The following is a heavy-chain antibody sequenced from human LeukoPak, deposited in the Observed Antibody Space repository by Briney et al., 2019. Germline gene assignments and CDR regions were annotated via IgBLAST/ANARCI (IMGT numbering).Heavy chain of an antibody. CDR2: ISTSEST. Sequence: SETLSPTCTVSGGSLSSYYWSWIRQPAGKRLEWIGLISTSESTNYDTSLKSRVTMSVDTAKNQFSLKLSFVTAADTTVYYCARAYDGDDAFDIWGQGTMVAVSS. CDR3: ARAYDGDDAFDI. D-gene: IGHD3-10*01. J-gene: IGHJ3*02. V-gene: IGHV4-4*07. CDR1: GGSLSSYY.